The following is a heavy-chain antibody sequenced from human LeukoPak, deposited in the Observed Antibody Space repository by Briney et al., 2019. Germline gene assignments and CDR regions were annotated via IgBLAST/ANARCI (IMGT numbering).Heavy chain of an antibody. V-gene: IGHV6-1*01. CDR3: ARSSLYGDYGDDAFDI. CDR1: GDSVSSNSAA. Sequence: SQTLSLTCAISGDSVSSNSAAWNWIRQSPSRGLEWLGRTYYRSKWYNDYAVSVKRRITINPDTSKNQFSLQLNSVTPEDTAVYYCARSSLYGDYGDDAFDIWGQGTMVTVSS. J-gene: IGHJ3*02. D-gene: IGHD4-17*01. CDR2: TYYRSKWYN.